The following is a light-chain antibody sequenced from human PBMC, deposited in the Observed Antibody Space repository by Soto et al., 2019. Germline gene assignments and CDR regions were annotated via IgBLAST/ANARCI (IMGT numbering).Light chain of an antibody. J-gene: IGLJ2*01. Sequence: QSARTQPASVSGSPGQSITLSCTGTSSDIGGYDFVSWYQRYPGKAPKLIIYDVNNRPSGVSNRFSGSKSGNTASLTISGLQAEDEADYYCTSYASSSTHVVFGGGTKLTVL. CDR3: TSYASSSTHVV. CDR1: SSDIGGYDF. V-gene: IGLV2-14*01. CDR2: DVN.